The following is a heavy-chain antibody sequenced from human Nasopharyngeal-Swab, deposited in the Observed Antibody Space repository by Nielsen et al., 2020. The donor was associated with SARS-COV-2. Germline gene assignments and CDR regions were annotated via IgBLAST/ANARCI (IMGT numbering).Heavy chain of an antibody. CDR3: ARDGDLTGYPFYYFDY. Sequence: GESLKISCAASGFTFSSYGMHWVRQAPGKGLEWVAVIWYDGSNKHYADSMKGRFTISRDNSKNTLYLQMNSLRAEDTAVYYCARDGDLTGYPFYYFDYWGQGTLVTVSS. D-gene: IGHD3-9*01. V-gene: IGHV3-33*01. CDR2: IWYDGSNK. J-gene: IGHJ4*02. CDR1: GFTFSSYG.